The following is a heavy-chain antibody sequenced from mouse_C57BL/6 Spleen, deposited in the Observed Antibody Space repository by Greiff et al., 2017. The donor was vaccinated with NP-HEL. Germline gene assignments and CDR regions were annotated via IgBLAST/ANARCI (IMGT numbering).Heavy chain of an antibody. CDR1: GFNIKDYY. J-gene: IGHJ4*01. CDR3: ARWDGSSYDYAMDY. V-gene: IGHV14-2*01. D-gene: IGHD1-1*01. CDR2: IDPEDGET. Sequence: EVKLMESGAELVKPGASVKLSCTASGFNIKDYYMHWVKQRTEQGLEWIGRIDPEDGETKYAPKFQGKATITADTSSNTAYLQLSSLTSEDTAVYYCARWDGSSYDYAMDYWGQGTSVTVSS.